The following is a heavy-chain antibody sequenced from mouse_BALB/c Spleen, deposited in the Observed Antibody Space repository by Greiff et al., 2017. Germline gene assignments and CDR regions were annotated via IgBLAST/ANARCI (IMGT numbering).Heavy chain of an antibody. V-gene: IGHV14-3*02. J-gene: IGHJ2*01. CDR3: ARWGYGSYFDY. D-gene: IGHD1-1*01. CDR2: IDPANGNT. CDR1: GFNIKDTY. Sequence: VQLQQSGAELMKPGASVKLSCTASGFNIKDTYMHWVKQRPEQGLEWIGRIDPANGNTKYDPKFQGKATITADTSSNTAYLQLSSLTSEDTAVYYCARWGYGSYFDYWGQGTTLTVSS.